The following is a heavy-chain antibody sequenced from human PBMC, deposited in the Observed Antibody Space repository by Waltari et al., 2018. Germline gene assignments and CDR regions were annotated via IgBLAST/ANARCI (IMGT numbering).Heavy chain of an antibody. CDR2: ISYGGIT. CDR1: GGSISSGSYY. V-gene: IGHV4-39*07. J-gene: IGHJ5*02. D-gene: IGHD3-3*01. CDR3: ARYYGNGEGWLDP. Sequence: QLQLQESGPGLVKPSETLSLTCTVSGGSISSGSYYWGWIRQPPGMWLYSIGYISYGGITYYYLSPKSHVTMSLDTSMDQYSVCLRSVAASDTALYYCARYYGNGEGWLDPWGQGTLVTVSS.